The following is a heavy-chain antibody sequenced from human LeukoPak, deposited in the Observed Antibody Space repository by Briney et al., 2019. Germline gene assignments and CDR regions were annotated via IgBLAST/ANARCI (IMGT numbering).Heavy chain of an antibody. Sequence: SETPSLTCTVSGSSMSSDYYWSWIRQPPGKGLEWIGYIYYSGSTNYNPSLKSRVTISVDTSKNQFSLKLSSVTAADTAVYYCAREGKDIVVVPAAMRYYYYMDVWGKGTTVTISS. CDR1: GSSMSSDYY. D-gene: IGHD2-2*01. CDR2: IYYSGST. V-gene: IGHV4-61*01. J-gene: IGHJ6*03. CDR3: AREGKDIVVVPAAMRYYYYMDV.